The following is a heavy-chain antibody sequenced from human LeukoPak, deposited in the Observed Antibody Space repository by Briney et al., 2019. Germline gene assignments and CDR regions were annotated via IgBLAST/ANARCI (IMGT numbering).Heavy chain of an antibody. V-gene: IGHV3-7*01. CDR3: ASDDFWSGWDAFDI. Sequence: GGSLRLSCAASGFTFSSYWMSWVRQAPGKGLEWVANIKQDGSEKYYVDSVKGRFTISRDNAKNSLYLQMNSLRAEDAAVYYCASDDFWSGWDAFDIWGQGTMVTVSS. CDR2: IKQDGSEK. CDR1: GFTFSSYW. D-gene: IGHD3-3*01. J-gene: IGHJ3*02.